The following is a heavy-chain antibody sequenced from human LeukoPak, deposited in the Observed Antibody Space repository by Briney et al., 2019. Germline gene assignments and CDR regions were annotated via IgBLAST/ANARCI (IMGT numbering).Heavy chain of an antibody. Sequence: PSETLSLTCTVSGGSISSYYWSWIRQPPGKGLEWIGYIYHSGGTNYNPSLNSRVTISLDTSNNHFSLRLSSVTAADTAVYYCAMGGSGYYPGYWGQGTLVTVSS. D-gene: IGHD3-3*01. CDR3: AMGGSGYYPGY. V-gene: IGHV4-59*08. CDR2: IYHSGGT. CDR1: GGSISSYY. J-gene: IGHJ4*02.